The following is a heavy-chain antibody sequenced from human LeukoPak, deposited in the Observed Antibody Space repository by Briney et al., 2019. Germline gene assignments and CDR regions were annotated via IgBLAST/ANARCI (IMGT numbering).Heavy chain of an antibody. V-gene: IGHV3-48*02. Sequence: TGGSLRLSCAASGFTFSSYSMNWVRQAPGKGLEWLAYISSSPINSFIYYADSVKGRFTISRDKARSSLYLQLNSLRDDDTAVYYCVRDRRYFDLWGRGTLVTVSS. J-gene: IGHJ2*01. CDR2: ISSSPINSFI. CDR3: VRDRRYFDL. CDR1: GFTFSSYS.